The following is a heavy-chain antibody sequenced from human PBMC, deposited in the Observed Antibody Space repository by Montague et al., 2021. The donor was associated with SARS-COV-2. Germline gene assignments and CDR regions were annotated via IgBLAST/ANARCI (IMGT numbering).Heavy chain of an antibody. J-gene: IGHJ5*02. Sequence: SETLSLTCSVSGDSMSGSNSYWGWIRQPPGKGLESIGSISYTGSTAYXASLKSRVTMSVDTSKNEFSLRLSSVTASDTAVYYCARLYIQKTLVGASRRRCFDPWGQGTLVTVSS. V-gene: IGHV4-39*01. CDR2: ISYTGST. D-gene: IGHD1-26*01. CDR1: GDSMSGSNSY. CDR3: ARLYIQKTLVGASRRRCFDP.